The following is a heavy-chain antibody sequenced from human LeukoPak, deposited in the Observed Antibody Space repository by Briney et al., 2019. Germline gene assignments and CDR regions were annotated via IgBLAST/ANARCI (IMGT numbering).Heavy chain of an antibody. D-gene: IGHD2-8*01. Sequence: ASVKVSCKASGYTFTSYGISWVRRAPGQGLEWMGWISAYNGNTNYAQKLQGRVTMTTDTSTSTAYMELRSLRSDDTAVYYCARDRGPYCTNGVCDFDYWGQGTLVTVSS. J-gene: IGHJ4*02. CDR1: GYTFTSYG. CDR3: ARDRGPYCTNGVCDFDY. V-gene: IGHV1-18*01. CDR2: ISAYNGNT.